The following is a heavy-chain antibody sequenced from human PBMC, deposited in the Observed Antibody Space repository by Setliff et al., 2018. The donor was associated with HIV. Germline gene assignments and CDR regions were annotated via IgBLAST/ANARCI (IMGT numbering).Heavy chain of an antibody. D-gene: IGHD3-10*01. Sequence: GASVKVSCKASGHSFTTYFLHWVRQAAGQGLEWVGRIAPSSGGIHYAQKFQDRVTMTRDTSTSTVYMELSSLRSEDTAVYYCARTEAYNNYEDYWGQGTQVTVSS. V-gene: IGHV1-46*01. CDR3: ARTEAYNNYEDY. CDR1: GHSFTTYF. J-gene: IGHJ4*02. CDR2: IAPSSGGI.